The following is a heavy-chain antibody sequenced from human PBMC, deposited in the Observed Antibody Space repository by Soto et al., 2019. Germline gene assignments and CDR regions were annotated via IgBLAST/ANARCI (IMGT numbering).Heavy chain of an antibody. Sequence: ASVKVSCKASGYTFTSYYMHWVRQAPGQGLEWMGIINPSGGSTSYAQKFQGRVTMTRDTSTSTVYMELSSLRSEDTAVYYCARAPRTMVRGVYTNWFDPWGQGTLVTVSS. CDR1: GYTFTSYY. CDR3: ARAPRTMVRGVYTNWFDP. J-gene: IGHJ5*02. CDR2: INPSGGST. D-gene: IGHD3-10*01. V-gene: IGHV1-46*03.